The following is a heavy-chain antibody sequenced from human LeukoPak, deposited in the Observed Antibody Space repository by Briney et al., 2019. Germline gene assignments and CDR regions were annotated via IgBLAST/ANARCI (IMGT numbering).Heavy chain of an antibody. CDR1: GFTFSSYG. Sequence: GGSLRLSCAASGFTFSSYGMHWVRQAPGKGLEWVAVICYDGSNKYYADSVKGRFSISRDNSRNTLYLQMNSLRAEDTAVYYCAKDTSHGYIHWGQGTLVTVSS. J-gene: IGHJ4*02. CDR2: ICYDGSNK. CDR3: AKDTSHGYIH. V-gene: IGHV3-33*06. D-gene: IGHD5-18*01.